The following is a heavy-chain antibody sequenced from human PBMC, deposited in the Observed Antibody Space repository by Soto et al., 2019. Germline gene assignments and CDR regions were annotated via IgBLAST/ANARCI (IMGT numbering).Heavy chain of an antibody. D-gene: IGHD3-3*01. V-gene: IGHV7-4-1*02. CDR2: INTNTGNP. CDR1: GYTFTSYA. CDR3: ARSNYDFWSGYNWFDP. Sequence: ASVKVSCKASGYTFTSYAMNWVRQAPGQGLEWMGWINTNTGNPTYAQGFTGRFVFSLDTSVSTAYLQISSLKAEDTAVYYCARSNYDFWSGYNWFDPWGQGTLVTVSS. J-gene: IGHJ5*02.